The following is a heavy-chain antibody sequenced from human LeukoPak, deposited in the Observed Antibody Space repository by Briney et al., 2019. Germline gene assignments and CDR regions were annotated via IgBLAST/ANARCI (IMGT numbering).Heavy chain of an antibody. Sequence: GGSLRLSCAASGFTFNSYAMSWVRQAPGKGLEWVSAIRGSGGGTYYADSVKGRFTISRDNSKNTLYLQMNSLRAEDTAVYYCAKDRGRITMVRGVIYGMDVWGQGTTVTVSS. J-gene: IGHJ6*02. V-gene: IGHV3-23*01. CDR3: AKDRGRITMVRGVIYGMDV. CDR1: GFTFNSYA. D-gene: IGHD3-10*01. CDR2: IRGSGGGT.